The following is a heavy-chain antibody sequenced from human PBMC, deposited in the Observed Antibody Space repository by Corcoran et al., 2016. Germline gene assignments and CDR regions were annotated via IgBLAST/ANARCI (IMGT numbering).Heavy chain of an antibody. Sequence: QVQLQESGPGLVKPSETLSLTCTVSGYSISSGYYWGWIRQPPGKGLEWIGSIYHSGSTYYNPSLKSRVTISVDTSKNQFSLKLSSVTAADTAVYYCASLDCSSTSCYTWDAFDIWGQGTMVTVSS. V-gene: IGHV4-38-2*02. D-gene: IGHD2-2*02. CDR2: IYHSGST. CDR1: GYSISSGYY. CDR3: ASLDCSSTSCYTWDAFDI. J-gene: IGHJ3*02.